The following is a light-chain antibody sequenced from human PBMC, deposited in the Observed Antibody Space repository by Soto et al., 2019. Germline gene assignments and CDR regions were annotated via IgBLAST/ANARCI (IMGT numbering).Light chain of an antibody. CDR3: QQYDNLPSLT. CDR2: DAS. Sequence: DIQMTQSPSSLSASVGDRVTITCQASQDISDYLNWYQQRPGKPPKLLIYDASNLETGVPSRFSGSGSGTDFTFTISSLQPEDVATYYCQQYDNLPSLTFGGGTKVDIK. J-gene: IGKJ4*01. V-gene: IGKV1-33*01. CDR1: QDISDY.